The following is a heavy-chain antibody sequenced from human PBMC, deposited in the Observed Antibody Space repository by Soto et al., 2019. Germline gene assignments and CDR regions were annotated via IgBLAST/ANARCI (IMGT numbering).Heavy chain of an antibody. CDR1: GYTFTGYY. CDR3: ARGRDKKREFPRGPDF. J-gene: IGHJ4*02. Sequence: ASVKVSCKASGYTFTGYYMHWVRQAPGQGLEWMGWINPNSGGTGYAQNFQGRVTMTRDTSISTIYMELSSLRSEDTAVYYCARGRDKKREFPRGPDFWGQGTLVTVSS. D-gene: IGHD3-10*01. V-gene: IGHV1-2*02. CDR2: INPNSGGT.